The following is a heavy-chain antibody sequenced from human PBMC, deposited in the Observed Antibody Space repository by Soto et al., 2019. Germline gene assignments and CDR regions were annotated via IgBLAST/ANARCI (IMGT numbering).Heavy chain of an antibody. V-gene: IGHV4-31*03. J-gene: IGHJ5*02. Sequence: SETLSLTCTVSGGSISSGGYYWSWIRQHPGKGLEWIGYIYYSGSTYYNPSLKSRVTISVDTSKNQFSLKLSSVTAADTAVYYCAVLDSSGYYGNWFDPWGQGTLVTVSS. CDR2: IYYSGST. CDR3: AVLDSSGYYGNWFDP. D-gene: IGHD3-22*01. CDR1: GGSISSGGYY.